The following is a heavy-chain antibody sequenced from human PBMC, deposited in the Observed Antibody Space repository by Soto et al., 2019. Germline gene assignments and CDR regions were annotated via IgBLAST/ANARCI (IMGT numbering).Heavy chain of an antibody. J-gene: IGHJ4*02. Sequence: WESLTISCTCSGYSFSRYWIAWVRQMPGKGLEWMGIISPGDSDTKYSQSFQGQVTISADKSITTAYLQWNSLKASDTAMYYCARHATYYDILTGYYFDYWGQGTPVTVSS. V-gene: IGHV5-51*01. CDR2: ISPGDSDT. CDR3: ARHATYYDILTGYYFDY. CDR1: GYSFSRYW. D-gene: IGHD3-9*01.